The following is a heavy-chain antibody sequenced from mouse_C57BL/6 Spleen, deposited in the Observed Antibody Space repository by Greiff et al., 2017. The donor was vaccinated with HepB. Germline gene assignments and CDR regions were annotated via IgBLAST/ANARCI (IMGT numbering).Heavy chain of an antibody. CDR3: ARARDYGSSSGY. J-gene: IGHJ2*01. CDR2: IDPSDSYT. Sequence: QVQLQQPGAELVKPGASVKLSCKASGYTFTSYWMQWVKQRPGQGLEWIGEIDPSDSYTNYTQKFKGKATLTVDTSSSTAYMQLSSLTSEDSAVYYCARARDYGSSSGYWGQGTTLTVSS. CDR1: GYTFTSYW. V-gene: IGHV1-50*01. D-gene: IGHD1-1*01.